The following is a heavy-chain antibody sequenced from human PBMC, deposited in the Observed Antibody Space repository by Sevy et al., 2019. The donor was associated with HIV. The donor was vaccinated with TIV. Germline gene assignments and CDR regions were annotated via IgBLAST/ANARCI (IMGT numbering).Heavy chain of an antibody. V-gene: IGHV3-30*18. J-gene: IGHJ6*02. CDR2: ISYDGSNK. CDR1: GFTFSSYG. D-gene: IGHD4-17*01. Sequence: GGSLRLSCAASGFTFSSYGMHWVRQAPGKGLEWVAVISYDGSNKYYADSVKGRFTISRDNSKNTLYLQMNSLRAEDTAVYYCAKDRGGDGTVTAHPYYYYGMDVWGQGTTVTVSS. CDR3: AKDRGGDGTVTAHPYYYYGMDV.